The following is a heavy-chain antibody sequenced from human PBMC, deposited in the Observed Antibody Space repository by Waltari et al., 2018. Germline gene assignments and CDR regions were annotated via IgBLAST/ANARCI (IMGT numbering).Heavy chain of an antibody. CDR1: GDSVRSSYL. Sequence: QLQLQESGPGLVKPSGTVSLSCAVSGDSVRSSYLWNWVRQSPQRGLEWIGQVHGSGRTNYNPSFASRVTVSLDTSKNLVSLKVTSATAADTAVYYCARDRGRGLYLDTWGPGTLVTVSP. CDR2: VHGSGRT. D-gene: IGHD2-15*01. J-gene: IGHJ5*02. V-gene: IGHV4-4*02. CDR3: ARDRGRGLYLDT.